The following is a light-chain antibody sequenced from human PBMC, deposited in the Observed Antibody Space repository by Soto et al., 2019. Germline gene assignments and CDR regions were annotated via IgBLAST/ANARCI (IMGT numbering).Light chain of an antibody. V-gene: IGKV3-20*01. J-gene: IGKJ1*01. CDR3: QQYDSSWT. Sequence: EIVLTQSPGTLSLSPGERATLSCRASQSVSSSYLAWYQQKPGQAPRLLIYGASSRATGIPDRFSGSGSGTDLTLTISRLEPEDFAVYYCQQYDSSWTFGQGTKVDIK. CDR2: GAS. CDR1: QSVSSSY.